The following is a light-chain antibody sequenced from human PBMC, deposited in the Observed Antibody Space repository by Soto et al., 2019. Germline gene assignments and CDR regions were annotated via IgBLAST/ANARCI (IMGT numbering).Light chain of an antibody. CDR3: QQYGSSPPT. J-gene: IGKJ1*01. CDR1: QSVSSN. Sequence: EIVMTQSPATLSVSPGERATLSCRASQSVSSNIAWYQQRPGQAPRLLIYRASTRATGVPARFSGSGSGTEFTLTISSLQSEDFALYYCQQYGSSPPTFGQGTKVDI. CDR2: RAS. V-gene: IGKV3-15*01.